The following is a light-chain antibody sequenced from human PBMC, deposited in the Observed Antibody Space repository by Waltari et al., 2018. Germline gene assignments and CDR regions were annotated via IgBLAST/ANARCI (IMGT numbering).Light chain of an antibody. V-gene: IGKV3-20*01. CDR1: QSVNNYY. CDR3: QQYANSPEA. CDR2: GAS. Sequence: DIVLTQSPATLSLSPGERATLSCRASQSVNNYYLAWYQQKPGQAPRLLFYGASTRATGIPDRFSGSGSGTDFTLTISRLEPEDFAAYYCQQYANSPEAFGGGTKVEIK. J-gene: IGKJ4*01.